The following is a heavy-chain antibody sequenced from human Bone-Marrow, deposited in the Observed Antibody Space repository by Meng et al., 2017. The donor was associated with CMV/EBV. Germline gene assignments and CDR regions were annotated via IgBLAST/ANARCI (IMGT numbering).Heavy chain of an antibody. Sequence: ASVKVSCKASGYTFASYYIHWVRQAPGQGLEWMGWINPNSGGTNYAQKFQGRVTVTRDTSISTAYMELSRLGSDDTAMYYCASIGISEMTTIKDYWGQGTLVTFSS. CDR2: INPNSGGT. CDR3: ASIGISEMTTIKDY. CDR1: GYTFASYY. D-gene: IGHD5-24*01. V-gene: IGHV1-2*02. J-gene: IGHJ4*02.